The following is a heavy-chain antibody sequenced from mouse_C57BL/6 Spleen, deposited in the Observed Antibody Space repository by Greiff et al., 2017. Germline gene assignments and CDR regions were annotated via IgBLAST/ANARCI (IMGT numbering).Heavy chain of an antibody. Sequence: QVQLQQPGAELVKPGASVKLSCKASGYTFTSYWMHWVKQRPGQGLEWIGMIHPNSGSTTYNEKFKSKATLTVDKSSSTAYMQLSSLTSEDSAVXYCARGGYYGSSYGNYAMDYWGQGTSVTVSS. D-gene: IGHD1-1*01. CDR2: IHPNSGST. CDR3: ARGGYYGSSYGNYAMDY. V-gene: IGHV1-64*01. CDR1: GYTFTSYW. J-gene: IGHJ4*01.